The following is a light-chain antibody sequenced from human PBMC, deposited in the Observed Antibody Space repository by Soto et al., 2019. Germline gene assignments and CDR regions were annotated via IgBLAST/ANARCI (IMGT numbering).Light chain of an antibody. CDR2: GAS. J-gene: IGKJ2*01. CDR1: QSVSSN. CDR3: QQYDDWPYT. V-gene: IGKV3-15*01. Sequence: EIVKTQSPATLSVSPGERATVSCRASQSVSSNLAWYQQKPGQAPRLLIYGASTRATGIPARFSGSGSGTEFTLTISSLQSEDFAVYYCQQYDDWPYTFGQGTKLEIK.